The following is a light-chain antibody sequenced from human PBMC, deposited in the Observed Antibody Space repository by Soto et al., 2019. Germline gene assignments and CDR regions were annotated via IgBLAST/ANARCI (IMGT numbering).Light chain of an antibody. CDR2: AAF. J-gene: IGKJ2*01. V-gene: IGKV1-39*01. Sequence: DIQMTQSPSSLSASVGDRVTITCRASQTISSYLNWYQQKPGKAPKLLIYAAFSLQSGVPSRFSGSGSGPDFTLTTDFTLTISSVQPEDFATYYCQQSYSFPYTFGQGTKLEIK. CDR1: QTISSY. CDR3: QQSYSFPYT.